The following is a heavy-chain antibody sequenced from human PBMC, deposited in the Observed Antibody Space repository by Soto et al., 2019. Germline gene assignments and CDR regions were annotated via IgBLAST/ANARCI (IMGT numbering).Heavy chain of an antibody. J-gene: IGHJ6*02. V-gene: IGHV1-2*07. CDR2: INPNSGGT. D-gene: IGHD3-10*01. CDR3: ARDHLVRGVIITIYYGMDV. Sequence: ASVKVSCKASGYTFTGYYMHWERQAPGQGLEWMGWINPNSGGTNYAHKFQVRVTMTRDTSISTAYMELSRLRSDDTAVYYCARDHLVRGVIITIYYGMDVWGQGTTVTV. CDR1: GYTFTGYY.